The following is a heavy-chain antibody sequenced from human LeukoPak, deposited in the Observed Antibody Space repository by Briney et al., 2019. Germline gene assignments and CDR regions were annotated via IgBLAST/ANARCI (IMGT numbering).Heavy chain of an antibody. CDR3: ARGGTVLRPNSPYDY. Sequence: GASVKVSCKASGYTFTGYYMHWVRQAPGQGLEWMGWINPNSGGTNYAQKLQGRVTMTTDTSTSTVYMELSSLRSDDTAVYYCARGGTVLRPNSPYDYWGQGTLVTVSS. D-gene: IGHD4-17*01. CDR1: GYTFTGYY. J-gene: IGHJ4*02. CDR2: INPNSGGT. V-gene: IGHV1-2*02.